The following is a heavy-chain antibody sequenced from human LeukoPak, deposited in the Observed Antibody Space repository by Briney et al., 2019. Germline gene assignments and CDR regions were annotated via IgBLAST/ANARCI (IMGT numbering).Heavy chain of an antibody. J-gene: IGHJ5*02. CDR2: INQDGSGK. Sequence: GGSLRLSCAASGFTFSSFWMSWVRQAPGKGLEWVANINQDGSGKYFVDSVKGRFTISRDNAKNSLYLQMNSLRAEDTAVYYCARGVSGEPWGQGTLVTVSS. CDR3: ARGVSGEP. V-gene: IGHV3-7*01. CDR1: GFTFSSFW. D-gene: IGHD1-14*01.